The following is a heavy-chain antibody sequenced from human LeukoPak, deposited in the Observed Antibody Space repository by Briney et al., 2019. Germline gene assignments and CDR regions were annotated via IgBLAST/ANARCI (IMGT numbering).Heavy chain of an antibody. CDR2: IHQIGST. CDR1: GGSFSGYY. J-gene: IGHJ4*02. CDR3: ARGGGAAAGSGYYFDY. V-gene: IGHV4-34*01. Sequence: SETLSLTCGVYGGSFSGYYWSWIRQPPGKGLEWIGEIHQIGSTKYNLSLKSRVTISVDTSKNQFSLKLSSVTAADTAVYYCARGGGAAAGSGYYFDYWGQGTLVTVSS. D-gene: IGHD6-13*01.